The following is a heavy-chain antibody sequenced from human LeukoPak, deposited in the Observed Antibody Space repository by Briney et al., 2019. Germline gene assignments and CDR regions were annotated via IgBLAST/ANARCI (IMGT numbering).Heavy chain of an antibody. D-gene: IGHD2-15*01. V-gene: IGHV4-59*12. CDR2: ISYSGST. Sequence: PSETLSLTCTVSGGSISSYYWSWIRQPPGKGLEWIGYISYSGSTNYNPSLKSRVTISIDTSKNQFSLKLSSVTAADTAVYYCARVRGRRCSGGSCYSDWFDPWGQGTLVTVSS. CDR3: ARVRGRRCSGGSCYSDWFDP. J-gene: IGHJ5*02. CDR1: GGSISSYY.